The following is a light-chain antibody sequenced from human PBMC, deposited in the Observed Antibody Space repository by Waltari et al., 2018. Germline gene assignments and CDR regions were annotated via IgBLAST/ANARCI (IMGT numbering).Light chain of an antibody. CDR2: SND. J-gene: IGLJ2*01. V-gene: IGLV1-44*01. CDR3: ATWDGRVNGVL. Sequence: QSVLTQAPSVSGTPGQRVTISCSGTNYTFGSGPVNWYQQVPGMSPKLLIYSNDQRPSGVPDRFSGSKSGTSASLAISGLQSEDEADYYCATWDGRVNGVLFGGGTKVTVL. CDR1: NYTFGSGP.